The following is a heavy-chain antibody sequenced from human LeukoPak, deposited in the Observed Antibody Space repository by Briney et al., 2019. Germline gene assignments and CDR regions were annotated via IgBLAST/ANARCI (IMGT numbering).Heavy chain of an antibody. D-gene: IGHD3-3*01. CDR1: GYTFTSYY. CDR3: ARDRYDFWSGYYISYYFDY. V-gene: IGHV1-46*01. Sequence: ASVKVSCKASGYTFTSYYMHWVRQAPGQGPEWMGIINPSGGSTSYAQKFQGRVTMTRDTSTSTVYMELSSLRSEDTAVYYCARDRYDFWSGYYISYYFDYWGQGTLVTVSS. J-gene: IGHJ4*02. CDR2: INPSGGST.